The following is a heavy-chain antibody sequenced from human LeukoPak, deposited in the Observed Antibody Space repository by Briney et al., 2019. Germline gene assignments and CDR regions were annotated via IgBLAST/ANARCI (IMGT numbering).Heavy chain of an antibody. J-gene: IGHJ6*03. Sequence: SETLSLTCTVSRFSLSSGYYWAWIRQSPGKGLEWIGSMYYSGTTYYNPSLKSRVTISVDMSKNQFSLKLSSVTAADTAVYYCARDREVRGVIITKYYYMDVWGKGTTVTVSS. D-gene: IGHD3-10*01. CDR2: MYYSGTT. CDR1: RFSLSSGYY. CDR3: ARDREVRGVIITKYYYMDV. V-gene: IGHV4-38-2*02.